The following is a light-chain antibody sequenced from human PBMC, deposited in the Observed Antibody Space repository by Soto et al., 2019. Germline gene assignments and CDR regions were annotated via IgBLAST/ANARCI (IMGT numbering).Light chain of an antibody. V-gene: IGKV3-20*01. CDR1: QSVSSSY. Sequence: EIVLTQSPGTLSLSPGERATLSCRAIQSVSSSYLAWYQKKPGRAPRLLIYGASSRATGIPDRFSGSGSGTDFTLTISRLEPEDYAVYFCQQYDSSPVTFGQGTKVEIK. J-gene: IGKJ1*01. CDR3: QQYDSSPVT. CDR2: GAS.